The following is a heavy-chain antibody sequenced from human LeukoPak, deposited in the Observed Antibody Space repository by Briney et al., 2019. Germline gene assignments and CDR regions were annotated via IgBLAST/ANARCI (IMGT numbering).Heavy chain of an antibody. Sequence: GGSLRLSCAASGFIFSSYAMSWVRQAPRKGLEWVSTISGSGGSTYYADSVKGRFTISRDNSKNTVYLQMNSLRAEDTAVYYCATSTSRGPYYYYMDVWGKGTTVTVSS. CDR2: ISGSGGST. D-gene: IGHD2-2*01. V-gene: IGHV3-23*01. CDR1: GFIFSSYA. CDR3: ATSTSRGPYYYYMDV. J-gene: IGHJ6*03.